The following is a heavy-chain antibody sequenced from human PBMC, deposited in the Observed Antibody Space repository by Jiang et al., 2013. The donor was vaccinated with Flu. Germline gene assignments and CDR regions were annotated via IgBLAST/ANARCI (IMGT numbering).Heavy chain of an antibody. V-gene: IGHV1-18*01. CDR3: ARDFSGRWDIVVVVAATGVRYYYYGMDV. D-gene: IGHD2-15*01. CDR2: ISAYNGNT. Sequence: GAEVKKPGASVKVSCKASGYTFTSYGISWVRQAPGQGLEWMGWISAYNGNTNYAQKLQGRVTMTTDTSTSTAYMELRSLRSDDTAVYYCARDFSGRWDIVVVVAATGVRYYYYGMDVWGQGTTVTVSS. CDR1: GYTFTSYG. J-gene: IGHJ6*02.